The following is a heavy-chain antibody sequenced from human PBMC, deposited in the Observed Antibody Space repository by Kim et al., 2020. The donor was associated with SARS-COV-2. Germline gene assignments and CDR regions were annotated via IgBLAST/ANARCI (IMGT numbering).Heavy chain of an antibody. CDR2: K. J-gene: IGHJ4*02. D-gene: IGHD2-2*02. Sequence: KYHADSVKGRFTISRDNSKNTLYLQINSLSAEDTAVYYCARGYRQFDYWGQGTLVTVSS. CDR3: ARGYRQFDY. V-gene: IGHV3-33*01.